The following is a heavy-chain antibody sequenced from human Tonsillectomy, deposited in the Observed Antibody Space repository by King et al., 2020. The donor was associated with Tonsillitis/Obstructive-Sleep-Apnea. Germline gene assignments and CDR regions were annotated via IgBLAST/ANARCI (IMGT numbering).Heavy chain of an antibody. CDR2: INHSGST. D-gene: IGHD3-3*01. Sequence: VQLQQWGAGLLKPSETLSLTCAVYAGSFSGNYWSWIRQSPGKGLEWIGEINHSGSTNYNPALKSRVNISTDTPKRQVSLRLSSVTAADTAVYYCARGGCGDFWSGYQMYYFDNWGQGTLVTVSS. CDR1: AGSFSGNY. CDR3: ARGGCGDFWSGYQMYYFDN. V-gene: IGHV4-34*01. J-gene: IGHJ4*02.